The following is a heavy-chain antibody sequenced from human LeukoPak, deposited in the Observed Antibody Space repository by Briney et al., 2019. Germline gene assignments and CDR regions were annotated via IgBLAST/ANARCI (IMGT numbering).Heavy chain of an antibody. Sequence: PGGSLRLSCAASGVTVSSNYMSWVRQAPGKGLQCVSVIYADDSTYYADSVKGRFTVSRDISKNTVYLQMKSLRADDTAVYYCAAGSAWYYLDQWGQGTPVTVSS. J-gene: IGHJ4*02. D-gene: IGHD6-19*01. CDR3: AAGSAWYYLDQ. V-gene: IGHV3-66*01. CDR2: IYADDST. CDR1: GVTVSSNY.